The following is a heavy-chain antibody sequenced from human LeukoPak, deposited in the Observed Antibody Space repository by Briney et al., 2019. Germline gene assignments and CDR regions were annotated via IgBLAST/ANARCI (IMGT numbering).Heavy chain of an antibody. CDR2: IYYSGST. D-gene: IGHD1-20*01. CDR1: GFTFSSYA. Sequence: GSLRLSCAASGFTFSSYAMSWVRQPPGKGLEWIGYIYYSGSTNYNPSLKSRVTISVDTSKNQFSLKPSSVTAADTAVYYCARVSTGITGTTRSNYFDYWGQGTLVTVSS. V-gene: IGHV4-59*01. J-gene: IGHJ4*02. CDR3: ARVSTGITGTTRSNYFDY.